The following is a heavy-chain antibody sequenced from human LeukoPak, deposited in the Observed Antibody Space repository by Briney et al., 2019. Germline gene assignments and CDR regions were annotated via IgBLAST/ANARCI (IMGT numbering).Heavy chain of an antibody. CDR2: ISSRSDYK. J-gene: IGHJ4*02. CDR1: GSTFSTYS. V-gene: IGHV3-21*01. CDR3: ASLHDIVIIPDATIDY. Sequence: PGGSLRLSCAASGSTFSTYSMNWVRQAPGKGLEWVSCISSRSDYKYYADSVKGRFTISRDNAKNSLYMQMDSLRAEDTAVYYCASLHDIVIIPDATIDYWGQGTLVTVSS. D-gene: IGHD2-2*01.